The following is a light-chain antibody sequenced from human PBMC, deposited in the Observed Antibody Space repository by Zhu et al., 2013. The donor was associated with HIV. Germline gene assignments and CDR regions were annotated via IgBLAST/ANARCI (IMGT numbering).Light chain of an antibody. CDR1: QSIGGH. Sequence: EIVMTQSPGTLSVSPGDTATLSCRASQSIGGHLAWYQQIPGQGPSLLMYDVSTRASDVPGRFSGTGSGTDFTLTISSLEPEDFTVYYCQQRSKWPPFTFGQGTKLEIK. J-gene: IGKJ2*01. CDR3: QQRSKWPPFT. V-gene: IGKV3-11*01. CDR2: DVS.